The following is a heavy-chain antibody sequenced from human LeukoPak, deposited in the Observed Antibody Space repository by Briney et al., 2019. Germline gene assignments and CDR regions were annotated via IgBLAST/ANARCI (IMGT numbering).Heavy chain of an antibody. Sequence: SETLSLTCTVSGGSISSSSYYWGWIRRPPGKGLEWIGSIYYSGSTYYNPSLKSRVTISVDTSKNQFSLKLSSVTAADTAVYYCARSTVAGTRKVDYWGQGTLVTVSS. D-gene: IGHD6-19*01. CDR1: GGSISSSSYY. J-gene: IGHJ4*02. V-gene: IGHV4-39*01. CDR2: IYYSGST. CDR3: ARSTVAGTRKVDY.